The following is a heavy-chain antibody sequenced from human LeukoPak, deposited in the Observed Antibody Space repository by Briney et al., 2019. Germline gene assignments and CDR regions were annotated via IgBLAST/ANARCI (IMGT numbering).Heavy chain of an antibody. CDR2: INPNSGGT. Sequence: ASVKVSCKASGYTFTDYYMHWVRQAPGQGLEWMGWINPNSGGTNYAQKFQGRATMTRDTSITTGYMELGRLRSDDTAVYYCARVRGGNNYHFDYWGQGTLVTVSS. J-gene: IGHJ4*02. CDR3: ARVRGGNNYHFDY. CDR1: GYTFTDYY. V-gene: IGHV1-2*02. D-gene: IGHD1-26*01.